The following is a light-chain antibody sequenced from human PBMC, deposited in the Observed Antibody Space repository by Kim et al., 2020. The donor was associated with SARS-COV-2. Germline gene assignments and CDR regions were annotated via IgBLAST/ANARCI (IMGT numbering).Light chain of an antibody. V-gene: IGKV1-39*01. CDR1: QSISSY. J-gene: IGKJ2*01. CDR2: AAS. Sequence: DIQMTQSPSSLSASVGDRVTITCRASQSISSYFNWYQQKPGRAPKLLIYAASSVQSGVPPRFSGSGAGTDFTLTISSLQPGDFATECCQRGYSTPHTFGEGTKREI. CDR3: QRGYSTPHT.